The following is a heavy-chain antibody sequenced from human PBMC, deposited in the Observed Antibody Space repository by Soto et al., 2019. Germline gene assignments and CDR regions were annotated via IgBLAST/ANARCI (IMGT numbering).Heavy chain of an antibody. D-gene: IGHD5-12*01. J-gene: IGHJ4*02. CDR2: IFSSGSP. CDR3: AREGSYSAYNFAHGIQLCSFDF. CDR1: GGSVNTLG. V-gene: IGHV4-4*07. Sequence: QSERLALRFTVSGGSVNTLGGSWVWQPAGKGLEWIGRIFSSGSPSFNPSFESRVAVSVDTSKNHFSLTLSSVTAADMAVYSCAREGSYSAYNFAHGIQLCSFDFWGQGALVTVSS.